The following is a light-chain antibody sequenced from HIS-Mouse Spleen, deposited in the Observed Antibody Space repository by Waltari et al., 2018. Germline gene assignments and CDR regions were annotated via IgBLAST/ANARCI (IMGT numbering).Light chain of an antibody. V-gene: IGLV8-61*01. Sequence: QTVVTQEPSFSVSPGGTVTLTCGLRSRSVSTIYYPIWYQQTPGQAPRTLIYSTNTRSSGVPDRFSGSILGNKAALTITGAQADDESDYYCVLYMGSGIWVFGGGTKLTVL. J-gene: IGLJ3*02. CDR2: STN. CDR3: VLYMGSGIWV. CDR1: SRSVSTIYY.